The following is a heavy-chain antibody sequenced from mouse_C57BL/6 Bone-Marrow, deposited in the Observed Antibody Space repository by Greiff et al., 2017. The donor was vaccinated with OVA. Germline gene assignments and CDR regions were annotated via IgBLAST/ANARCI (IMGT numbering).Heavy chain of an antibody. V-gene: IGHV1-82*01. CDR3: ARGNYPYYFDY. J-gene: IGHJ2*01. D-gene: IGHD2-1*01. CDR1: GYAFSSSW. CDR2: IYPGDGDT. Sequence: VKLQESGPELVKPGASVKISCKASGYAFSSSWMNWVKQRPGKGLEWIGRIYPGDGDTNYNGKFKGKATLTADKSSSTAYMQLSSLTSEDSAVYFCARGNYPYYFDYWGQGTTLTVSS.